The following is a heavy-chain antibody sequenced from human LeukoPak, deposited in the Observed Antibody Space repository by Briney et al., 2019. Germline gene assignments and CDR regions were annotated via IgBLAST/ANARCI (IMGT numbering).Heavy chain of an antibody. CDR2: IYSGGSA. CDR1: GFTFSSYA. Sequence: GGSLRLSCAASGFTFSSYAMHWVRQAPGKGLEWVSVIYSGGSAYYANSVKGRFTISRDNSKNTLYLQMNGLRAEDTAVYFCARYGYNYYFDYWGQGTLVTVSS. D-gene: IGHD5-24*01. J-gene: IGHJ4*02. V-gene: IGHV3-53*01. CDR3: ARYGYNYYFDY.